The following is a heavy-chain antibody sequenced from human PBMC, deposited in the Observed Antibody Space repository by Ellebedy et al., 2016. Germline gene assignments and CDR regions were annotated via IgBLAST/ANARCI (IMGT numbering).Heavy chain of an antibody. CDR3: VSEAWVFDY. V-gene: IGHV3-7*01. CDR2: INHDGGGT. Sequence: GGSLRLSCAASGFSFSSFFMARVRQAPGRGLEWVANINHDGGGTHYVDSVKGRFTISRDNAKNALYLQMNSLRAEDTDVYYCVSEAWVFDYWGQGILITVSS. D-gene: IGHD7-27*01. J-gene: IGHJ4*02. CDR1: GFSFSSFF.